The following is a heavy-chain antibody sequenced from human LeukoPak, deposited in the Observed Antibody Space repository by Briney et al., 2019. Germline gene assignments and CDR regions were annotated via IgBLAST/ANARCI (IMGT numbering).Heavy chain of an antibody. Sequence: GGSLRLSCAASGFTFSSYAMHWVRQAPGRGLEWVAVISYDGGNKYYADSVKGRFTISRDNSKNTLYLQMISLRAEDTAVYYCARDETARITIFGVGYMDVWGKGTTVTVSS. D-gene: IGHD3-3*01. V-gene: IGHV3-30*04. CDR3: ARDETARITIFGVGYMDV. CDR1: GFTFSSYA. J-gene: IGHJ6*03. CDR2: ISYDGGNK.